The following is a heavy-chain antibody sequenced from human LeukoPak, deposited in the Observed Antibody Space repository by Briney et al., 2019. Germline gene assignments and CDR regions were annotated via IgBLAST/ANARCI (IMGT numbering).Heavy chain of an antibody. CDR2: ILYDGNNK. Sequence: GRSLRLSCAASGFTFSSYAMHWVRQAPGKGLEWVAVILYDGNNKYYADYVKGRFTISRDNSKNTLYLQMNSLRAEDTAVYYCARDQNDSSGYYSLYYYYYGMDVWGQGTTVTVSS. D-gene: IGHD3-22*01. CDR1: GFTFSSYA. CDR3: ARDQNDSSGYYSLYYYYYGMDV. J-gene: IGHJ6*02. V-gene: IGHV3-30-3*01.